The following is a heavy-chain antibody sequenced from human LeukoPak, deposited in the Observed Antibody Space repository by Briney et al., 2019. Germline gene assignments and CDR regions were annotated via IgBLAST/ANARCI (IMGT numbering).Heavy chain of an antibody. CDR1: GGSFSGYY. V-gene: IGHV4-34*01. CDR3: ARNYNYGRYFFDS. D-gene: IGHD3-10*01. J-gene: IGHJ4*02. CDR2: INRGGST. Sequence: SETLSLSCAVYGGSFSGYYLNWIRQPPGKGLVWIGEINRGGSTNYNPSLKSRITISVDTSKNQFSLKLTSATAADTAVYYCARNYNYGRYFFDSWGQGILVTVSS.